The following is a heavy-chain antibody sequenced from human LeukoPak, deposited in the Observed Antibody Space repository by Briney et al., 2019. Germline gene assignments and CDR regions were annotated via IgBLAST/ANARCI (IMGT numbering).Heavy chain of an antibody. Sequence: GGSLRLSCAASGFTFSDYYMSWIRQAPGKGLEWVSYISSSGSTIYYADSVKGRYTISRDNAKNSLYLQMNSLRAEDTAVYYCTTDGAWVVVVPAAMTFDYWGQGTLVTVSS. CDR1: GFTFSDYY. D-gene: IGHD2-2*01. J-gene: IGHJ4*02. CDR2: ISSSGSTI. CDR3: TTDGAWVVVVPAAMTFDY. V-gene: IGHV3-11*01.